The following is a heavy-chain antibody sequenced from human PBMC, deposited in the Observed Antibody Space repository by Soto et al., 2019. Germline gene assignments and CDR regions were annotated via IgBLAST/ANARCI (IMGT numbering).Heavy chain of an antibody. J-gene: IGHJ4*02. V-gene: IGHV3-30*18. D-gene: IGHD3-22*01. Sequence: GGSLRLSCAASGFNLRNYGMHWVRQAPGKGLEWVAVISYDRSDYADSVKGRFTISRDNSKNTLYLQMSSLRAEDTAVYYCAKEVGGGHYDYWGQGT. CDR2: ISYDRSD. CDR1: GFNLRNYG. CDR3: AKEVGGGHYDY.